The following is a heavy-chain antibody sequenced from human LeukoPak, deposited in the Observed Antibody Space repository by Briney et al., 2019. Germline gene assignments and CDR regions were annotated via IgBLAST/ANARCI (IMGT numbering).Heavy chain of an antibody. D-gene: IGHD2-15*01. Sequence: GESLKISCKGSGYSFNIYWIGWVRQMPRKGLEWMGNIYPGDSDTRYSPSFQGQVTISADKSISTAYLQWNSLKTSDTAIYYCARFCSGGGCPNPSFDYWGQGSLVTVSS. CDR1: GYSFNIYW. V-gene: IGHV5-51*01. CDR2: IYPGDSDT. CDR3: ARFCSGGGCPNPSFDY. J-gene: IGHJ4*02.